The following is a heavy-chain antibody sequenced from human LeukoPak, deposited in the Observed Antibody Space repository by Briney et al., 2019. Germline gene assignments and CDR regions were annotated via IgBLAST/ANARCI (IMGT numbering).Heavy chain of an antibody. V-gene: IGHV3-11*01. CDR1: GFTFSDYY. J-gene: IGHJ4*02. D-gene: IGHD1-20*01. Sequence: GGSLRLSCAASGFTFSDYYMSWIRQAPGKGLEWVSYISSSGSTIYYADSVKGRFTISRDNAKNSLYLQMNSLRAEDTAIYFCARRRYNWNAIDYWGQGTLVTVSS. CDR3: ARRRYNWNAIDY. CDR2: ISSSGSTI.